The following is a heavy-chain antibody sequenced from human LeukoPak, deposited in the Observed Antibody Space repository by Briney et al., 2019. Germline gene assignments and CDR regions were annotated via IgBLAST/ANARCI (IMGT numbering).Heavy chain of an antibody. D-gene: IGHD5-12*01. CDR2: INPNSGGT. V-gene: IGHV1-2*06. J-gene: IGHJ4*02. Sequence: GASVKVSCKASGYTFTGYYMHWVRQAPGQGLEWMGRINPNSGGTNYAQKFQGRVTMTRDTSISTAYMELSRLRSDDTAVYYCARVKSHSGYDLDYGSQGTLVTVSS. CDR1: GYTFTGYY. CDR3: ARVKSHSGYDLDY.